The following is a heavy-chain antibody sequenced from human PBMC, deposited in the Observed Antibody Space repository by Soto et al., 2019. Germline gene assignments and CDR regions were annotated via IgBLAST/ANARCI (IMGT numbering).Heavy chain of an antibody. J-gene: IGHJ5*02. CDR1: GGTFSSYA. CDR2: IIPIFGTA. D-gene: IGHD2-2*01. Sequence: QVQLVQSGAEVKKPGSSVKVSCKASGGTFSSYAISWVRQAPGQGREWMGGIIPIFGTANYAQKFQGRVTITADESTSTAYMELSSLRSEDTAVYYCARDLDCSSTSCYYWFDPWGQGTLVTVSS. CDR3: ARDLDCSSTSCYYWFDP. V-gene: IGHV1-69*01.